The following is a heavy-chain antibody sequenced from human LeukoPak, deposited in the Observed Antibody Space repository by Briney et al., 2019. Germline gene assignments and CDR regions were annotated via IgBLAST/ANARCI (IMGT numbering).Heavy chain of an antibody. V-gene: IGHV3-73*01. CDR1: GFTFSGSA. CDR2: IRSTANGYAT. CDR3: TGNYYGSGSYADFDY. J-gene: IGHJ4*02. Sequence: GGSLRLSCAASGFTFSGSALHWVRQASGKGLEWVGRIRSTANGYATAYAASVKGRFTISRDDSKNTAYLQMDSLKTEDTSVYYCTGNYYGSGSYADFDYWGQGTLVTVSS. D-gene: IGHD3-10*01.